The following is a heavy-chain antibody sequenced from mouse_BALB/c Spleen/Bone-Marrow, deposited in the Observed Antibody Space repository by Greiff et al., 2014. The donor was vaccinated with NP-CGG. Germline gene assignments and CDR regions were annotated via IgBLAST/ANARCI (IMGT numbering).Heavy chain of an antibody. CDR1: GYTFTNYW. CDR3: ARGRTTVVSDY. D-gene: IGHD1-1*01. V-gene: IGHV1-69*02. CDR2: IEPSDSYT. J-gene: IGHJ2*02. Sequence: QVQLQQPGAEVVKPGASVKVSCKAPGYTFTNYWMQRVKQRPGQGLEWIGEIEPSDSYTNYNQDFKGKATLTVDKSSSTAYMQLSSLTSEDSAVYYCARGRTTVVSDYWGQGTSLTVSS.